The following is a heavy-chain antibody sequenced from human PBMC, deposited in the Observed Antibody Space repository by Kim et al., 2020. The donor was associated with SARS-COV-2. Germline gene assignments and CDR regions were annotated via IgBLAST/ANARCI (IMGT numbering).Heavy chain of an antibody. J-gene: IGHJ5*02. CDR1: GFTVSRNY. CDR2: ISSGGDT. CDR3: ASGGASGFFRVPFNT. V-gene: IGHV3-53*01. Sequence: GGSLRLSCAVSGFTVSRNYVSWVRQAPGKGLEWVATISSGGDTNSADSVKGRFTISRDNSKNTLFLQMNSLRVEDTARYYCASGGASGFFRVPFNTWGQG. D-gene: IGHD3-10*01.